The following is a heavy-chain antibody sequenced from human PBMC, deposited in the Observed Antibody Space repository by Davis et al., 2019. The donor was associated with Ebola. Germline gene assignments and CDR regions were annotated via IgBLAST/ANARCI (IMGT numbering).Heavy chain of an antibody. Sequence: MPSETLSLTCAVYGGSFSGYYWSWIRQPPGKGLEWIGEINHSGSTNYNPSLKSRVTISVDTSKNQFSLKLSSVTAADTAVYYCARGSVLGDFDYWGQGTLVTVSS. CDR3: ARGSVLGDFDY. D-gene: IGHD2-15*01. V-gene: IGHV4-34*01. J-gene: IGHJ4*02. CDR2: INHSGST. CDR1: GGSFSGYY.